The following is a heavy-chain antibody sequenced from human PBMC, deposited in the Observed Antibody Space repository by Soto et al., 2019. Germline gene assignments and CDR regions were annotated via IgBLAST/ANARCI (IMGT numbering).Heavy chain of an antibody. Sequence: QMPLVQSGPEVKKPGTSVKVSCKASGFTFTSSAVQWVRQARGQRLEWIGWIVVGSGNTNYAQKFQERVTITRDMSTSTAYMELSSLRSEDTAVYYCAADRDPTYDFWSGYYPNWFDPWGQGTLVTVSS. CDR2: IVVGSGNT. CDR1: GFTFTSSA. D-gene: IGHD3-3*01. J-gene: IGHJ5*02. CDR3: AADRDPTYDFWSGYYPNWFDP. V-gene: IGHV1-58*01.